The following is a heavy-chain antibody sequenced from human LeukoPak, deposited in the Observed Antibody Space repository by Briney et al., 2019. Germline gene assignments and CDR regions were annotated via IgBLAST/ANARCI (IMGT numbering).Heavy chain of an antibody. J-gene: IGHJ4*02. CDR2: IKEDGSEE. CDR1: GFAFSDHW. V-gene: IGHV3-7*03. D-gene: IGHD5-18*01. Sequence: PGRSLRLSCATSGFAFSDHWMAWVRQAPGKGLEWVAKIKEDGSEENYVDSVKGRFTISRDNAKNSLYLQMNSLRAEDTALYYCAKDINGYSYAAFDYWGQGTLVTVSS. CDR3: AKDINGYSYAAFDY.